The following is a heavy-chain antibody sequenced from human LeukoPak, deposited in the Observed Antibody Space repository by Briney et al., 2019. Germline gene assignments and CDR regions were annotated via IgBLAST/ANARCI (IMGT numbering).Heavy chain of an antibody. CDR3: ARQAGSMVRGRWGGLVY. D-gene: IGHD3-10*01. V-gene: IGHV3-48*04. CDR1: GFTFSSYS. CDR2: ISSSSSTI. J-gene: IGHJ4*02. Sequence: PGGSLRLSCAASGFTFSSYSMNWVRQAPGKGLEWVSYISSSSSTIYYADSVKGRFTISRDNAKNSLYLQMNSLRAEDTAVYYCARQAGSMVRGRWGGLVYWGQGTLVTVSS.